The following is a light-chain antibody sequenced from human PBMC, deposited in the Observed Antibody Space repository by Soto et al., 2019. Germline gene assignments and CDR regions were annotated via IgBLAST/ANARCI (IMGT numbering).Light chain of an antibody. Sequence: QPVLTQPPSASGTPGQRVTISCSGSSSNIGSNPVNWYQQLPGTAPKLVMYSNNQRPSGVPDRFSGSKSGGSASLAISGLQSEDEADYYCATWDDSLNGVVFGGGTKLTVL. CDR1: SSNIGSNP. CDR3: ATWDDSLNGVV. V-gene: IGLV1-44*01. CDR2: SNN. J-gene: IGLJ2*01.